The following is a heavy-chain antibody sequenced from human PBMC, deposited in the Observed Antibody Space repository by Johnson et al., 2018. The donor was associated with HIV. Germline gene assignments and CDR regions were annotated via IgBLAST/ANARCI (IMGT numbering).Heavy chain of an antibody. Sequence: QVQLVESGGGVVQPGRSLRLSCVASGFTFSSYGMHWVRQAPGKGLEWVAIVSYDGSKKYYPDSVKGRFTISRDNSKNTLYLQMNSLRAEDTAVYYCAREGDGGAFDIWGQGTMVTVSS. CDR3: AREGDGGAFDI. V-gene: IGHV3-30*03. D-gene: IGHD3-16*01. CDR2: VSYDGSKK. J-gene: IGHJ3*02. CDR1: GFTFSSYG.